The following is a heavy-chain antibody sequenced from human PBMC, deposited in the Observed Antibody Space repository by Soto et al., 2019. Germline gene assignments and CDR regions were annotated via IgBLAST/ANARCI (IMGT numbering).Heavy chain of an antibody. D-gene: IGHD3-16*01. CDR3: TTLWAGGFDY. V-gene: IGHV3-15*01. CDR1: GFTFSNAW. CDR2: IKSKTDGETT. J-gene: IGHJ4*02. Sequence: GGSLRLSCAASGFTFSNAWMSWVRQAPGKGLEWVGQIKSKTDGETTDYPAPVKGRFTISRDDSKNTLFLQMSSLKTEDTAVYYCTTLWAGGFDYWGQGALVTVSS.